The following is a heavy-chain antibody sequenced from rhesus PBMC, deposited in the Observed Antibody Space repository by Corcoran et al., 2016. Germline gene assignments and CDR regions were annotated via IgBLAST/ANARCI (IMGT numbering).Heavy chain of an antibody. CDR2: IYGRGSST. CDR1: GGSISSSY. D-gene: IGHD6-31*01. Sequence: QLQLQESGPGLVKPSATLSVTCAVSGGSISSSYWCWIRQTPGKVLAWIGYIYGRGSSTNYNPTNKSRVTMSGDTSKNQLSLKRSAVTTEDTAVYYGATGGHSSGGYYFDYWGQGVLVTVSS. V-gene: IGHV4-169*01. J-gene: IGHJ4*01. CDR3: ATGGHSSGGYYFDY.